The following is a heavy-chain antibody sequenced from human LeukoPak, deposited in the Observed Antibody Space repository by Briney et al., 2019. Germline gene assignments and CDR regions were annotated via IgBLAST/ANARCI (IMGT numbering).Heavy chain of an antibody. CDR3: ARGRPAYSPYGSGSYYKKGYFDY. V-gene: IGHV4-39*01. J-gene: IGHJ4*02. Sequence: PSETLSLTCAVSGGSISSSDYYWGWIRQPPGKGLEWIGSIYYSGRTYYNPSLKSRVTISVDTSKNQFSLRLSSVTAADTAVYYCARGRPAYSPYGSGSYYKKGYFDYWGQGTLVTVSS. CDR1: GGSISSSDYY. D-gene: IGHD3-10*01. CDR2: IYYSGRT.